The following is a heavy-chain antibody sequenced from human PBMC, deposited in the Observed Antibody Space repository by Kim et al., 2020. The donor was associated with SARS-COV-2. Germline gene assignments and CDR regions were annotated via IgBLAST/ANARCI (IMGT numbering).Heavy chain of an antibody. CDR1: GFTFSDYY. CDR2: ISSSSSYT. D-gene: IGHD4-17*01. V-gene: IGHV3-11*06. J-gene: IGHJ6*02. Sequence: GGSLRLSCAASGFTFSDYYMSWIRQAPGKGLEWVSYISSSSSYTNYADSVKGRFTISRDNAKNSLYLQMNSLRAEDTAVYYCARGGYGDYADYYYGMDVWGQGTTVTVSS. CDR3: ARGGYGDYADYYYGMDV.